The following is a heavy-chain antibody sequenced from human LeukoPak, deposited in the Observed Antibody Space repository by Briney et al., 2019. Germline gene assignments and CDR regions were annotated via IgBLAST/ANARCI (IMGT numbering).Heavy chain of an antibody. J-gene: IGHJ4*02. CDR3: ARASGNYGDYAREYDY. CDR1: GGSISSYY. CDR2: ISNSCST. D-gene: IGHD4-17*01. V-gene: IGHV4-59*01. Sequence: SETLSLTCTVSGGSISSYYWSWIRQPPGKGLEWSGYISNSCSTAYNPSVKSRFTISVDTSKNQFSLKLSSVTAADTAVYYCARASGNYGDYAREYDYWGQGTLVTVSS.